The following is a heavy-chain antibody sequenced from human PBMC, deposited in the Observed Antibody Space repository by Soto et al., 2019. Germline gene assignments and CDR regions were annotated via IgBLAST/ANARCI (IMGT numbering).Heavy chain of an antibody. Sequence: SGPTLVNPTETLTLTCTVSGFSLSNARMGVSWIRQPPGKALEWLAHIFSNDEKSYSTSLKSRLTISKDTSKSQVVLTMTNMDPVDTATYYCARIQEPPGLLWFGEDAFDIWGQGTMVTVSS. J-gene: IGHJ3*02. D-gene: IGHD3-10*01. CDR2: IFSNDEK. V-gene: IGHV2-26*01. CDR3: ARIQEPPGLLWFGEDAFDI. CDR1: GFSLSNARMG.